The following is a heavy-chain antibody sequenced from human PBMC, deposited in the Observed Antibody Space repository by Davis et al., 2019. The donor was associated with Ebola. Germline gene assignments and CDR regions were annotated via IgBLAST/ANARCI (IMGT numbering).Heavy chain of an antibody. CDR2: INHSGST. V-gene: IGHV4-34*01. J-gene: IGHJ6*04. CDR3: ARGGVAAAGSLMYYYYGMDV. Sequence: SETLSLTCGVYGGSFSGYYWSWIRQPPGKGLEWIGEINHSGSTNYNPSLKSRVTISVDTSKNQFSLKLSSVTAADTAVYYCARGGVAAAGSLMYYYYGMDVWGKGTTVTVSS. D-gene: IGHD6-13*01. CDR1: GGSFSGYY.